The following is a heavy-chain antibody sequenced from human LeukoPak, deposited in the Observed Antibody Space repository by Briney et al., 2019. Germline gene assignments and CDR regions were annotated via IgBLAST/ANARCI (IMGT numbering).Heavy chain of an antibody. D-gene: IGHD4-17*01. CDR2: IYSGGST. Sequence: GWSLRLSCAASGFTVSSNDMSWVRQAPGKGRECIAVIYSGGSTDYADSVTGRLTISRDNSKNTLYLQMNSLRAEDTAVYYCARVVDHDYGDYYLDYWGQGTLVTVSS. CDR3: ARVVDHDYGDYYLDY. CDR1: GFTVSSND. J-gene: IGHJ4*02. V-gene: IGHV3-53*01.